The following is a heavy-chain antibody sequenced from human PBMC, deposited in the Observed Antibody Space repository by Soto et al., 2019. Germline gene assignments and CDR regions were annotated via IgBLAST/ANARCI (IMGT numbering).Heavy chain of an antibody. J-gene: IGHJ6*02. CDR1: GLTFSRYW. Sequence: EVQLVESGGGLVQPGGSLRLSCEASGLTFSRYWMTWVRQAPGKGLEWVANIKQDGREKNYVDSVKGRFTISRDNSKNSLYLQMNSLRAEDTAVYHCAKDGYYNGSDVWGQGTTVTVSS. CDR2: IKQDGREK. V-gene: IGHV3-7*01. CDR3: AKDGYYNGSDV.